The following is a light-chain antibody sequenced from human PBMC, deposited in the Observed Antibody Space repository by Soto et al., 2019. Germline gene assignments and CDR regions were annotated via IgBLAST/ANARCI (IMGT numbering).Light chain of an antibody. CDR3: SSYAGSNNYV. CDR1: SSDVGGYNY. CDR2: EVS. J-gene: IGLJ1*01. Sequence: QSVLTQPPSASGSPGQSVTISCTGTSSDVGGYNYVSWYQQHPGKAPKLMIYEVSKRPSGVPDRFSGSKSGNTASPTVSGLQAEDEADDYCSSYAGSNNYVFGTGTKVTVL. V-gene: IGLV2-8*01.